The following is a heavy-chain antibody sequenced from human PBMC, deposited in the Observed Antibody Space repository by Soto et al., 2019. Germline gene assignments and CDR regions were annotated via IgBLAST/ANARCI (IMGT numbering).Heavy chain of an antibody. J-gene: IGHJ5*02. CDR2: INHTGGT. CDR1: GGSVNVYY. Sequence: PSETLSLTCAFYGGSVNVYYRNWIRQPPGKGLEWIGEINHTGGTHYNPSLKSRVTMSVDTSKNQFSLRLSSVTAADTAIYYCATRITVFGLLIPPFDPWGQGTQVTVSS. D-gene: IGHD3-3*01. V-gene: IGHV4-34*01. CDR3: ATRITVFGLLIPPFDP.